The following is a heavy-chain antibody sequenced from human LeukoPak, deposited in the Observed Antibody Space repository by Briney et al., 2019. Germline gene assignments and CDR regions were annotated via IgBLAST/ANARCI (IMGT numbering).Heavy chain of an antibody. CDR3: VFNGYYSLDF. CDR1: GGSLSSSSYY. V-gene: IGHV4-39*07. Sequence: PSETLPLTCTVSGGSLSSSSYYWRWLRQPPGKGLEGIGSIYYSGSTYYNPSLKSRVTISVDTSNHQFSLKLKSVTAADTAVYYCVFNGYYSLDFWGQGTLVTVSS. CDR2: IYYSGST. J-gene: IGHJ4*02. D-gene: IGHD3-3*01.